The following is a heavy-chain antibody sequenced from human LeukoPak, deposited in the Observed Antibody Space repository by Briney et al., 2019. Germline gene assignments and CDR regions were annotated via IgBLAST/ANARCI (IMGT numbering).Heavy chain of an antibody. D-gene: IGHD3-3*01. J-gene: IGHJ6*02. V-gene: IGHV3-7*01. Sequence: GGFLRLSCAASGFTFSSYGMSWVRQAPGKGLEWVANIKQDGSEKYYVDSVKGRFTISRDNAKNSLYLQMNSLRAEDTAVYYCARNEYTIFGVVIRRRGYYGMDVWGQGTTVTVSS. CDR2: IKQDGSEK. CDR3: ARNEYTIFGVVIRRRGYYGMDV. CDR1: GFTFSSYG.